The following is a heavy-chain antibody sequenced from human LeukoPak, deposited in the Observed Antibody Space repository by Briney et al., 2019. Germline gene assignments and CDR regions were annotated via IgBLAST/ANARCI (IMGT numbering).Heavy chain of an antibody. CDR3: ARAHLGETDFDY. Sequence: PSETLSLTCTVSGGSISGYYWNWIRQSPEKGLEWIGYIYYSGTTNYNPSLKSRLTISLDTSNNQFPLKLSSVTAADTAVYYCARAHLGETDFDYWGQGALVTVTS. D-gene: IGHD3-16*01. J-gene: IGHJ4*02. V-gene: IGHV4-59*01. CDR2: IYYSGTT. CDR1: GGSISGYY.